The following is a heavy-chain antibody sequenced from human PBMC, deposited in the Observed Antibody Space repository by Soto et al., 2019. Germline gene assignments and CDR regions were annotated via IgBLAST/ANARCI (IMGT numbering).Heavy chain of an antibody. D-gene: IGHD3-9*01. CDR1: GGSISSGGYY. V-gene: IGHV4-31*03. J-gene: IGHJ6*02. CDR3: ARVRVGGYDIGTGYYMNYYYGMDG. CDR2: IYYSGST. Sequence: SETLSLTCTVSGGSISSGGYYWSWIRQHPGKGLEWIGYIYYSGSTYYNPSLKSRVTISVDTSKNQFSLKLSSVTAADTAVYYCARVRVGGYDIGTGYYMNYYYGMDGWGQGTTVTVSS.